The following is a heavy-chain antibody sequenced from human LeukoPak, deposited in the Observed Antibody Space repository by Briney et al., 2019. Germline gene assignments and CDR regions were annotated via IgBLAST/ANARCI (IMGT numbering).Heavy chain of an antibody. J-gene: IGHJ4*02. D-gene: IGHD6-13*01. CDR2: LSGSGAGT. CDR3: AKSPIAAPGTGY. CDR1: GFTFSDYA. Sequence: PGGSLRLSCAASGFTFSDYALGWVRQAPGRGLEWVATLSGSGAGTYYSDSVRGRFTISRDNSKNTLFLQMNSLRAEDTAVYYCAKSPIAAPGTGYWGQGTLVTVSS. V-gene: IGHV3-23*01.